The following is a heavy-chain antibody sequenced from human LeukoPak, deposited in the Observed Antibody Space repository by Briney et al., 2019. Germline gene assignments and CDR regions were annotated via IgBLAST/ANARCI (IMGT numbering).Heavy chain of an antibody. V-gene: IGHV3-23*01. CDR1: GFTFSNYW. CDR2: ISGSGGST. D-gene: IGHD3-10*01. CDR3: AKGIPLWFGEPLDY. J-gene: IGHJ4*02. Sequence: GGSLRLSCAASGFTFSNYWMAWVRQAPGKGLEWVSAISGSGGSTYYADSVKGRFTISRDNSKNTLYLQMNSLRAEDTAVYYCAKGIPLWFGEPLDYWGQGTLVTVSS.